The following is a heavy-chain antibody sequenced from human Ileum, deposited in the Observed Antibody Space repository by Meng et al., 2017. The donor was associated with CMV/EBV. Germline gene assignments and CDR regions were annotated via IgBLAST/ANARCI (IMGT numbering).Heavy chain of an antibody. V-gene: IGHV2-5*02. CDR1: GFSVTTRGVG. D-gene: IGHD3-3*01. CDR2: IYWDDDK. Sequence: QIHLKGSGPTPVKAHQTLTLTCSFFGFSVTTRGVGVGWIRQPQGKALEWLALIYWDDDKRYSPSLRNRLTITKDTSKNQVVLTMTNMDPVDTGTYYCAHSFYDFWSGSYSGVYFDYWGQGTLVTVSS. J-gene: IGHJ4*02. CDR3: AHSFYDFWSGSYSGVYFDY.